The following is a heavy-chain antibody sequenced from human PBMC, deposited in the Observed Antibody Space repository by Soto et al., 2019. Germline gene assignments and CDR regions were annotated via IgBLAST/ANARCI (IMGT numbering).Heavy chain of an antibody. J-gene: IGHJ4*02. CDR2: INPDGSEK. D-gene: IGHD1-26*01. CDR3: ARFGIYYITD. V-gene: IGHV3-7*01. Sequence: EVQLVESGGGLVQPGGSLRLSCAASGFTFSSYWMSWVRQAPGKGLEWVANINPDGSEKYYVGSVKGRFTISRDNAKNLVSLQMNNLRAEDTAVYFCARFGIYYITDGGQGTLVTISS. CDR1: GFTFSSYW.